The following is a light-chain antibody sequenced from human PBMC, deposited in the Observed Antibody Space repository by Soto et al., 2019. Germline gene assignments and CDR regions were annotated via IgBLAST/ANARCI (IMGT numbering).Light chain of an antibody. CDR1: QDISNY. CDR2: DAS. J-gene: IGKJ4*01. CDR3: QQYDNLPGL. V-gene: IGKV1-33*01. Sequence: DIQMTQSPSSLSASVGDRVTITCQASQDISNYLNWYQQKPGKAPKLLIYDASSLETGVPSRFSGSGSGTDFTFTISSLQPEDIATYYCQQYDNLPGLFGGGTKVEIK.